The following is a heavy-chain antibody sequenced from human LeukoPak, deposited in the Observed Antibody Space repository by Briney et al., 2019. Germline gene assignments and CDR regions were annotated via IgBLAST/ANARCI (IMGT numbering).Heavy chain of an antibody. CDR2: IYTSGST. CDR3: ARENSGSYREFDY. Sequence: PSETLSLTCTVSGGSISSYYWSWIRQPAGKGLEWIGRIYTSGSTNYNASLKSRISMSVDTSKNQFSLKLSSVTAADTAVFYCARENSGSYREFDYWGQGTLVTVSS. CDR1: GGSISSYY. V-gene: IGHV4-4*07. D-gene: IGHD1-26*01. J-gene: IGHJ4*02.